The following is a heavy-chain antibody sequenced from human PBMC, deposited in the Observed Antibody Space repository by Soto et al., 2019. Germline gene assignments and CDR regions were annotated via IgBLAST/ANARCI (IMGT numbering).Heavy chain of an antibody. CDR2: ISYDGSNK. CDR1: GFTFSSYG. V-gene: IGHV3-30*18. J-gene: IGHJ4*02. Sequence: GGSLRLSCAASGFTFSSYGMHWVRQAPGKGLEWVAVISYDGSNKYYADSVKGLFTISRDNSKNTLYLQMNSLRAEDTAVYYCAKNGRDTTLTTLDYWAQGTLVTVSS. D-gene: IGHD4-17*01. CDR3: AKNGRDTTLTTLDY.